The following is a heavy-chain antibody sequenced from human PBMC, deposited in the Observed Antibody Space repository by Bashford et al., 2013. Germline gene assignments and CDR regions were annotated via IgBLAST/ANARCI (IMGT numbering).Heavy chain of an antibody. V-gene: IGHV3-21*04. CDR2: ISSSSSYI. CDR3: ASPTLQRRQSAFDI. Sequence: VRQAPGKGLEWVSSISSSSSYIYYADSVKGRFTISRDNAKNSLYLQMNSLRAEDTAVYYCASPTLQRRQSAFDIWGQGTMVTVSS. D-gene: IGHD4-11*01. J-gene: IGHJ3*02.